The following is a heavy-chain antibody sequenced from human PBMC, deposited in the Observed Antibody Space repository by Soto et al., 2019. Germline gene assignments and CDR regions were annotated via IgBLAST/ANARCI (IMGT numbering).Heavy chain of an antibody. Sequence: QVQLQQWGAGLLKPSETLSLNCAVYGGSFSGYYWSWIRQPPGKGLEWIGEINHRGSINYNPSLKGRCTVSVDTSRNQSSLKLTSVPAADTAVFYCARGSRMMIPAASGRDYSCHGLDVWGPGTAVTVSS. CDR3: ARGSRMMIPAASGRDYSCHGLDV. CDR2: INHRGSI. V-gene: IGHV4-34*01. CDR1: GGSFSGYY. J-gene: IGHJ6*02. D-gene: IGHD3-22*01.